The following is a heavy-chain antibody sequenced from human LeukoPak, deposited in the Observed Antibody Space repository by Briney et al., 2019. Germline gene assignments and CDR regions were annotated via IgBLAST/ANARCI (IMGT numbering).Heavy chain of an antibody. CDR2: ISSSSSYI. J-gene: IGHJ4*02. CDR1: GFTLSSYS. Sequence: PAGSLRLACAASGFTLSSYSMDWVRQAPGQGLEWVSSISSSSSYIYYADSVKGRFTISRDKAKNSLYLQMNSLLAEDTAVEYCARYQLGSYYFDYWGQGTLVTVSS. CDR3: ARYQLGSYYFDY. D-gene: IGHD2-2*01. V-gene: IGHV3-21*01.